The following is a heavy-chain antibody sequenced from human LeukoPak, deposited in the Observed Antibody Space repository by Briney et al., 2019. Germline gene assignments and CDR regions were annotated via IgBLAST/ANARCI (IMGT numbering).Heavy chain of an antibody. D-gene: IGHD3-22*01. J-gene: IGHJ5*02. CDR3: ARVGLTYYYDSSGYNWYYR. Sequence: PGGSLRLSCAASGFTFSSYTMNWVRQAPGKGLEWVSYISSSSSTIYYADSVKGRFTISRDNAKNSLYLQMNSLRAEDTAVYYCARVGLTYYYDSSGYNWYYRWGNGALVTVSS. V-gene: IGHV3-48*01. CDR1: GFTFSSYT. CDR2: ISSSSSTI.